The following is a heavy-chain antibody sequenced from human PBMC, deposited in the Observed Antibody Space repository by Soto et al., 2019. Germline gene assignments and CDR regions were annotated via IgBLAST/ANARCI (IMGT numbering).Heavy chain of an antibody. V-gene: IGHV3-11*06. CDR3: ARDSEDTAMVIGGMDV. CDR1: GFTFSDYY. D-gene: IGHD5-18*01. Sequence: GGSLRLSCAASGFTFSDYYMSWIRQAPGKGLEWVSYISSSSSYTNYADSVKGRFTISRDNAKNSLYLQMNSLRAEDTAVYYCARDSEDTAMVIGGMDVWGQGTTVTVFS. CDR2: ISSSSSYT. J-gene: IGHJ6*02.